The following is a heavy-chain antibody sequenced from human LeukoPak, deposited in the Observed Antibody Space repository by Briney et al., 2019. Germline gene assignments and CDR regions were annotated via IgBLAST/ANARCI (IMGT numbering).Heavy chain of an antibody. CDR1: GFTFSSYA. Sequence: SGGSLRLSCAASGFTFSSYAMSWVRQAPGKGLEWVSTISGSGGSTDYAESVKGRFTISRDNSKNTLYLQMNSLRAEDTAVYYCAREGGPYRPLDYSGQGTLVTVAS. V-gene: IGHV3-23*01. CDR2: ISGSGGST. J-gene: IGHJ4*02. CDR3: AREGGPYRPLDY.